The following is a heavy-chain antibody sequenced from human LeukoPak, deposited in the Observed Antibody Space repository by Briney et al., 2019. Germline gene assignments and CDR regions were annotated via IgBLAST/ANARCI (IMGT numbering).Heavy chain of an antibody. Sequence: PSETLSLTCTVSGGSISSSSYYWGWIRQPPGKGLEWIGSIYYSGSTYYNPSLKSRVTISVDTSKNQFSLKLSSVTAADTAVYYCARDLRRFKIAAASYYYYGMDVWGQGTTVTVSS. CDR2: IYYSGST. D-gene: IGHD6-13*01. J-gene: IGHJ6*02. CDR3: ARDLRRFKIAAASYYYYGMDV. CDR1: GGSISSSSYY. V-gene: IGHV4-39*07.